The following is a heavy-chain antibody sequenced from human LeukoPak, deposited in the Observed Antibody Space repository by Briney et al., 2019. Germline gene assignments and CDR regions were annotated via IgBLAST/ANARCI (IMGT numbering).Heavy chain of an antibody. D-gene: IGHD3-22*01. CDR3: ARGGYYYDSSD. J-gene: IGHJ4*02. V-gene: IGHV4-4*07. Sequence: SETLSLTCTVSGVSISNYYWTWIRQPPGKGLEWIGRLYTSGSTNYNPSLKSRVTISVDTSKNQLSLKLSSVTAADTAVYYCARGGYYYDSSDWGQGTLVTVSS. CDR1: GVSISNYY. CDR2: LYTSGST.